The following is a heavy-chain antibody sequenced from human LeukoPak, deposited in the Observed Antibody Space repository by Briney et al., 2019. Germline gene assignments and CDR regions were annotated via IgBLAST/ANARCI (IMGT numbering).Heavy chain of an antibody. CDR3: ARRGWWLSSLDY. CDR2: VSAYNGNT. D-gene: IGHD6-19*01. J-gene: IGHJ4*01. V-gene: IGHV1-18*01. CDR1: GYTFISYG. Sequence: SDKVSCKACGYTFISYGIRWVRQAPGQGREWMGLVSAYNGNTKYVQQLQGRVTMTTDTSTSTAYMVLSSLRSDDTAVYYCARRGWWLSSLDYWGQGTLVTVSS.